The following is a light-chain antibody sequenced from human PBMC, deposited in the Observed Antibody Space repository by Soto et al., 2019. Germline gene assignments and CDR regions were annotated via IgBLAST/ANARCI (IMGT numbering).Light chain of an antibody. Sequence: EIVLTQSPGTLSLSPGERATLSCRASQNVGGRFLAWYQQKPGQAPRLLINVAPTRATGIPDRFSGSGSGTDFTLTISRLEPEDFAAYYCQQYGTSPIAFGQGTRLEIK. CDR2: VAP. CDR3: QQYGTSPIA. J-gene: IGKJ5*01. V-gene: IGKV3-20*01. CDR1: QNVGGRF.